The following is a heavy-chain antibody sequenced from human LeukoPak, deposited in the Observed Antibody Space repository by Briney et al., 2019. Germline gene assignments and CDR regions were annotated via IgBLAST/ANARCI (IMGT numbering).Heavy chain of an antibody. CDR2: IYTSGST. J-gene: IGHJ4*02. V-gene: IGHV4-61*02. CDR3: AREEEGGYSSSWYYFDY. Sequence: SQTLSLTCTVSGGSISSGSYYWSWIRQPAGKGLEWIGRIYTSGSTNYNPSLKSRVTISVDTSKNQFSLKLSSVTAADTAVYYCAREEEGGYSSSWYYFDYWGQGTLVTVSS. D-gene: IGHD6-13*01. CDR1: GGSISSGSYY.